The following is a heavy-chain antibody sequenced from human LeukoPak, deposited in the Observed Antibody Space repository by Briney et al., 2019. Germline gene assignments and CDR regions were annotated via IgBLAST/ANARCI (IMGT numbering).Heavy chain of an antibody. CDR2: INPSGGST. CDR3: ARDPVDTFGDIDY. J-gene: IGHJ4*02. Sequence: LLKFLCDACADTFTCYYMRWVRQATGQGLEWMGIINPSGGSTSYAQKFQGRVTMTRDMSTSTVYMELSSLRSEDTAVYHCARDPVDTFGDIDYWGQGTLVTVSS. V-gene: IGHV1-46*01. CDR1: ADTFTCYY. D-gene: IGHD5-18*01.